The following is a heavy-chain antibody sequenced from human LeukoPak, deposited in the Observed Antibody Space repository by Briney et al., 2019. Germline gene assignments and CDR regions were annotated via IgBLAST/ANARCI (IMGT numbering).Heavy chain of an antibody. V-gene: IGHV4-34*01. J-gene: IGHJ6*02. CDR1: GGSFSDYY. CDR2: INHSGAT. D-gene: IGHD3-10*01. Sequence: SETLSLTCAVYGGSFSDYYWTWIRQSPGKGLEWIGEINHSGATDYNPSLKCRVTISVDTSKNQFSLKVRSVTAADTAVYYCARRVRGVIISFYYYNGMDVWGQGTTVTVSS. CDR3: ARRVRGVIISFYYYNGMDV.